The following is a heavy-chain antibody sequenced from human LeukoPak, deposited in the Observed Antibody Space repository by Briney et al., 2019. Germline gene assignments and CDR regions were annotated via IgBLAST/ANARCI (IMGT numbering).Heavy chain of an antibody. Sequence: ASVKVSCKASGYTFTGYYMHWVRQPPGQGLEWMGWINPNSGGTNYAQKLQGWVTMTRDTSISTAYMELSRLRSDDTAVYYCARAGHYGDNGAFDIWGQGKMVTVSS. D-gene: IGHD4-17*01. CDR1: GYTFTGYY. CDR2: INPNSGGT. CDR3: ARAGHYGDNGAFDI. J-gene: IGHJ3*02. V-gene: IGHV1-2*04.